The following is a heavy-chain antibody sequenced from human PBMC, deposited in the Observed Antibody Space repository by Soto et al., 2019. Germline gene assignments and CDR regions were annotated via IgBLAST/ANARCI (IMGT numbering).Heavy chain of an antibody. CDR3: ARAEDYYDSSGYYYAAFDI. Sequence: SETLSLTCTVSGGSISSYYWSWIRQPPGKGLEWIGYIYYSGSTNYNPSLKSRVTISVDTSKNQFSLKLSSVTAADTAVYYCARAEDYYDSSGYYYAAFDIWGQGTMVTVS. CDR2: IYYSGST. CDR1: GGSISSYY. D-gene: IGHD3-22*01. V-gene: IGHV4-59*01. J-gene: IGHJ3*02.